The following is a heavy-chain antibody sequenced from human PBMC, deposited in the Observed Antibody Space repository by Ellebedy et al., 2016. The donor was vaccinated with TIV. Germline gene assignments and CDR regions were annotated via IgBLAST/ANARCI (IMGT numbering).Heavy chain of an antibody. CDR3: ASPFWSGTYYYYGMDV. CDR2: INNDGTAT. V-gene: IGHV3-74*01. D-gene: IGHD3-3*01. CDR1: GFSFSWHW. J-gene: IGHJ6*02. Sequence: GGSLRLXXAASGFSFSWHWMHWVRQAPGKGLVWVSRINNDGTATTYADSVKGRFTISRDNTKNTLYLQMNSLRAEDTGVYYCASPFWSGTYYYYGMDVWGQGTTVTVSS.